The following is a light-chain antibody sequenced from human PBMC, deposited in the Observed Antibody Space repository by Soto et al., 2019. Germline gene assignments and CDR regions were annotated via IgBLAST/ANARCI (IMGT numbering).Light chain of an antibody. CDR3: QQYCSSFT. V-gene: IGKV3-20*01. CDR2: GAS. J-gene: IGKJ5*01. CDR1: QSVSSSY. Sequence: EIVLKHSPGTLSLSQGERATLSCRASQSVSSSYLAWYQQKPGQAPRLLIYGASSRATGIPDRFSGSGSGTDFTLTISRLEPEDFAVYYCQQYCSSFTFGQGTRLEIK.